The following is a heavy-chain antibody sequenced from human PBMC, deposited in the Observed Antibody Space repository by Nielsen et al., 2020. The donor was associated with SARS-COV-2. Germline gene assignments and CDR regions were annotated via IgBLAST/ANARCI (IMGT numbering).Heavy chain of an antibody. D-gene: IGHD3-9*01. CDR1: GFTFDDYA. J-gene: IGHJ1*01. Sequence: GGSLRLSCAASGFTFDDYAMHWVRQAPGKGLEWVSGISWNSGSIGYADSVKGRFTISRDNAKNSLYLQMNSLRAEDTALYYCANLFRDYDILTGGEYFQHWGQGTLVTVSS. CDR2: ISWNSGSI. V-gene: IGHV3-9*01. CDR3: ANLFRDYDILTGGEYFQH.